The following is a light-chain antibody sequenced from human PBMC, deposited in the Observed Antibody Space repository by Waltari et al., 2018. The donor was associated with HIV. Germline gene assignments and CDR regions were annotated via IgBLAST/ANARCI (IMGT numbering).Light chain of an antibody. CDR3: QQYYSYPPFT. CDR2: AAS. J-gene: IGKJ3*01. Sequence: AIRMTQSPSPFSASTGDRVTITCRASQDISGYLAWYQQKPGKAPKLLIYAASTLQSGVPSRFSGSGSGTDFTLTISCLQSEDFATYYCQQYYSYPPFTFGPGTKVDIK. CDR1: QDISGY. V-gene: IGKV1-8*01.